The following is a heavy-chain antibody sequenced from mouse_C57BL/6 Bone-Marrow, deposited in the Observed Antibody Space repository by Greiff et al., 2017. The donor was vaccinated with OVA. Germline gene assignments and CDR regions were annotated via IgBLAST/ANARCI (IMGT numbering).Heavy chain of an antibody. Sequence: QVQLQQPGAELVMPGASVKLSCKASGYTFTSYWMHWVKQRPGQGLEWIGEIDPSDSYPNYNQKFKGKSTLTVDKSSSTAYMQLSSLTSEDSAVYYCAREAIYLTWFAYWGQGTLVTVSA. CDR3: AREAIYLTWFAY. J-gene: IGHJ3*01. CDR1: GYTFTSYW. D-gene: IGHD5-5*01. V-gene: IGHV1-69*01. CDR2: IDPSDSYP.